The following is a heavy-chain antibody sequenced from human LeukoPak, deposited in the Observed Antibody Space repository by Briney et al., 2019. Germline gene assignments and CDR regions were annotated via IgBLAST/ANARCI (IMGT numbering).Heavy chain of an antibody. CDR1: GFTFRSFG. Sequence: GGSLRLSCAASGFTFRSFGMHWVRQAPGKGLEWVAVIWYDGCKTYYADSVKGRFTISRDNSKNTLYLQMNSLRAEDTAVYYCARGSPYYYDTSGYYNWFDPWGQGTLVTVSS. CDR2: IWYDGCKT. D-gene: IGHD3-22*01. J-gene: IGHJ5*02. V-gene: IGHV3-33*08. CDR3: ARGSPYYYDTSGYYNWFDP.